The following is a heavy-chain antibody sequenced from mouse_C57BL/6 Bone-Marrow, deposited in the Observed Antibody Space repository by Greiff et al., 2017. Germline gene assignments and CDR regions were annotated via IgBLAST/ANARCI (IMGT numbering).Heavy chain of an antibody. CDR3: ARDYYGPLY. D-gene: IGHD1-1*01. CDR2: INPSNGGT. J-gene: IGHJ4*01. Sequence: QVQLQQPGTELVKPGASGYTFTSYWMHWVKQRPGQGLEWIGNINPSNGGTNYNEKFKSKATLTVDKSSSTAYMQLSSLTSEDSAVYYCARDYYGPLYWGQGTSVTGSS. CDR1: GYTFTSYW. V-gene: IGHV1-53*01.